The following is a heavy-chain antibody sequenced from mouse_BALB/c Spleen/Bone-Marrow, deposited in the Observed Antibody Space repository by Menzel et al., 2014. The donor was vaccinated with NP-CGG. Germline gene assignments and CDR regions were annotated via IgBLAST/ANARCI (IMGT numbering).Heavy chain of an antibody. CDR2: INPSNGRT. J-gene: IGHJ3*01. D-gene: IGHD2-3*01. CDR3: ARYDGPAWFAY. Sequence: VQRVESGAELVKPGASVRLSCKASGYSFTTYWIHWVKQRPGQGLEWIGEINPSNGRTNYNEKFKSKATLTVDKSSSTAYMRLSSLTSEDSAVYYCARYDGPAWFAYWGQGTLVTVSA. CDR1: GYSFTTYW. V-gene: IGHV1S81*02.